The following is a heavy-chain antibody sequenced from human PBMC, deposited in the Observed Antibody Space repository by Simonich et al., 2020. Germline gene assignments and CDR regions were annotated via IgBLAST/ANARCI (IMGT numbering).Heavy chain of an antibody. CDR1: GFTFRRYS. D-gene: IGHD6-13*01. CDR2: ISSSSSYI. J-gene: IGHJ4*02. CDR3: ARDAAGDY. V-gene: IGHV3-21*01. Sequence: VQLVESGGGLVKPGGSLRLSWAASGFTFRRYSRNCVRQAPGKCLEWVSSISSSSSYIYYADSVKVLFTISRDNAKNSLYLQMNSLRAEDTAVYYCARDAAGDYWGQGTLVTVSS.